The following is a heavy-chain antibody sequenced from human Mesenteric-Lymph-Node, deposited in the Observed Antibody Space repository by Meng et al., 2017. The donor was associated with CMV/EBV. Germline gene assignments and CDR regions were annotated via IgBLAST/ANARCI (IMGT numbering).Heavy chain of an antibody. CDR1: GRNFNRYG. D-gene: IGHD2-2*01. CDR2: ISHDGSKT. V-gene: IGHV3-30*10. CDR3: AKRGGCSSTSCWARLDV. J-gene: IGHJ6*02. Sequence: GESLKISCAASGRNFNRYGMHWVRQAPGKGLEWVATISHDGSKTYYRESVRGRFAILRDNSKNTLALQMNSLRPEDRAVYYCAKRGGCSSTSCWARLDVWGQGTTVTVSS.